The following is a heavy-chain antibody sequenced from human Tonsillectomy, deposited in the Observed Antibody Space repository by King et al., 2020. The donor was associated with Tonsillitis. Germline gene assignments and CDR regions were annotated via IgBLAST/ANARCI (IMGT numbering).Heavy chain of an antibody. V-gene: IGHV3-30*18. CDR1: GFTFSSYA. Sequence: HVQLVESGGGVVQPGTSLRLSCAASGFTFSSYAMHWVRQAPGKGLEWVAVISNDGSKKYYGDSVKGRVTISRDNSKNTLYLQMNSLRAEDTAVFYCAQDFGSGTYYYYYMDVWGKGTTVTVSS. J-gene: IGHJ6*03. CDR2: ISNDGSKK. D-gene: IGHD3-3*01. CDR3: AQDFGSGTYYYYYMDV.